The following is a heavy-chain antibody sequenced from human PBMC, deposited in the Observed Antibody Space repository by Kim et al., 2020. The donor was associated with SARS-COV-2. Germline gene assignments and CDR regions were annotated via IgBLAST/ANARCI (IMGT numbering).Heavy chain of an antibody. V-gene: IGHV4-39*01. Sequence: SETLSLTCTVSGGSISSSSYYWGWIRQPPGKGLEWIGSIYYSGSTYYNPSLKSRVTISVDTSKNQFSLKLSSVTAADTAVYYCARQGYSGSSDFDYWGQGTLVTVSS. CDR2: IYYSGST. J-gene: IGHJ4*02. D-gene: IGHD1-26*01. CDR1: GGSISSSSYY. CDR3: ARQGYSGSSDFDY.